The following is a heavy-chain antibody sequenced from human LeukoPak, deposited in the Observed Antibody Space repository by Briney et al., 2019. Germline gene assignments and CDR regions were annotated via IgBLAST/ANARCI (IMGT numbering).Heavy chain of an antibody. V-gene: IGHV1-46*01. D-gene: IGHD2-21*02. CDR3: ARDRDCGGDCYCLDY. CDR1: GYTFTSYY. CDR2: INPSGGST. J-gene: IGHJ4*02. Sequence: ASVKVSCKASGYTFTSYYMHWVRQAPGQGLEWMGIINPSGGSTSYAQKFQGRVTMTRDTSTSTVYMELSSLRSEDTAVYYCARDRDCGGDCYCLDYWGQGTLVTVSS.